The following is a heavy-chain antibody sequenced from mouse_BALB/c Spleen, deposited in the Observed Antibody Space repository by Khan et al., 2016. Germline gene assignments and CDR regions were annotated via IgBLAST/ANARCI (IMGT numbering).Heavy chain of an antibody. CDR2: INPSTGYT. V-gene: IGHV1-7*01. D-gene: IGHD2-2*01. J-gene: IGHJ4*01. Sequence: QVQLQQPGAELAKPGASVKMSCKASGYTFTSYWMHWVKQRPGQGLEWIGYINPSTGYTEYNQKFKDKATLTADNSSSTAYMQMSSLPSEVSPVYYGASYYGYDDYAMDCWRQGTSVTVSS. CDR3: ASYYGYDDYAMDC. CDR1: GYTFTSYW.